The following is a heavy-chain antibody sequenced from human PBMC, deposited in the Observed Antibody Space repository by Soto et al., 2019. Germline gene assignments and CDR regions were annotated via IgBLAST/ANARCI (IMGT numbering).Heavy chain of an antibody. Sequence: SETLSLTCTVSGGSISSYYWSWIRQPPGKGLEWIGYIYYSGSTNYNPSLKSRVTISVDTSKNQFSLKLSSVPAADTAVYYCASALRASSGSFDYWGQGTLVTVSS. CDR3: ASALRASSGSFDY. J-gene: IGHJ4*02. V-gene: IGHV4-59*01. D-gene: IGHD6-19*01. CDR1: GGSISSYY. CDR2: IYYSGST.